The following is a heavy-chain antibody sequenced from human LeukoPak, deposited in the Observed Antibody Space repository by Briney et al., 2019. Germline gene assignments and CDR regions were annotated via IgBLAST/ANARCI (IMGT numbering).Heavy chain of an antibody. V-gene: IGHV1-2*02. CDR1: GYTFTADY. Sequence: ASVNCSSNAPGYTFTADYMHGARHARGQGREWMGWINPNSGDTNYTQNLQSSVTITRDTSISTGYMGLSRLRSHHTAVYYCVRAGYYGSGTPTDYWGQGTLLTVSS. J-gene: IGHJ4*02. D-gene: IGHD3-10*01. CDR3: VRAGYYGSGTPTDY. CDR2: INPNSGDT.